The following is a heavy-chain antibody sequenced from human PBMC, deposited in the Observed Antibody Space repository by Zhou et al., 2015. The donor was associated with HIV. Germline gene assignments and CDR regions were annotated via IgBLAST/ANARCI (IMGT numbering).Heavy chain of an antibody. CDR3: ARGAILKTPRY. J-gene: IGHJ4*02. CDR1: GYTFTDYP. CDR2: INAGDHDT. D-gene: IGHD3-3*01. V-gene: IGHV1-3*01. Sequence: QVQLVQSGTEVEKPGASVKLSCKTSGYTFTDYPIHWVRQAPGQGLEWMGWINAGDHDTQYSQKFQGRVTLTRDTSASTAYMELSSLRPEDTALYYCARGAILKTPRYWGRGNPSVTVSS.